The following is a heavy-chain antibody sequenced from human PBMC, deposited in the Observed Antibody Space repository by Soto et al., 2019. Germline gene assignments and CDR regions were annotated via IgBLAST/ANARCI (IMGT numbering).Heavy chain of an antibody. CDR3: ASGNAWEVLLAR. CDR1: GASVNSGGYY. J-gene: IGHJ4*02. D-gene: IGHD1-26*01. CDR2: VYFSGST. V-gene: IGHV4-31*03. Sequence: CTVSGASVNSGGYYWSWVRQLPGKGLEWIGYVYFSGSTYFNPSLESRLTMSLDTSQNQFSLKLRSVTAADTAVYHCASGNAWEVLLARWSQGTLVTVSS.